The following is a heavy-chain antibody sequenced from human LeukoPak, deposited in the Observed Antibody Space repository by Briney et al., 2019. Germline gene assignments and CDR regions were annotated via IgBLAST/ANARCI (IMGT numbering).Heavy chain of an antibody. Sequence: SETLSLTCAVYGGSFSGYYWSWIRQPPGKGLEWIGYVYASGDYNSGINTYNPSLESRVTITVDTSKNQFALRLTSLTAADTAVYYCARGDQEFDYWGQGTRVTVSS. J-gene: IGHJ4*02. CDR3: ARGDQEFDY. CDR2: VYASGDYNSGIN. CDR1: GGSFSGYY. V-gene: IGHV4-34*01.